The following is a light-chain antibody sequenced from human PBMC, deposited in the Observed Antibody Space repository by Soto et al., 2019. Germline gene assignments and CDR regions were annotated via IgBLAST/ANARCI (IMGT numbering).Light chain of an antibody. Sequence: DIQMTQSPSTLSASVGDRVTITCRASQSISSWLAWYQQKPGKAPKLLIYKAFNLQSGVPSRFSGSGFGTEFTLTISSLQPDDFATYYFQQYDSYPWTFGQGTKVEIK. CDR1: QSISSW. CDR2: KAF. CDR3: QQYDSYPWT. J-gene: IGKJ1*01. V-gene: IGKV1-5*03.